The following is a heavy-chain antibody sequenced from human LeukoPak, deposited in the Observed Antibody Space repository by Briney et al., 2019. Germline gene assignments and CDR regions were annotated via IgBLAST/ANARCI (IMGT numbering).Heavy chain of an antibody. CDR3: ARAHTYNYPYYYYYYMDV. CDR1: GGSISSSGYY. J-gene: IGHJ6*03. CDR2: IYYSGST. D-gene: IGHD1-1*01. Sequence: SQTLSLTCTVSGGSISSSGYYWSWIRQHPGKGLEWIGYIYYSGSTYYNPSLKSRVTISVDTSKNQFSLKLSSVTAADTAVYYCARAHTYNYPYYYYYYMDVWGKGTTVTVSS. V-gene: IGHV4-31*03.